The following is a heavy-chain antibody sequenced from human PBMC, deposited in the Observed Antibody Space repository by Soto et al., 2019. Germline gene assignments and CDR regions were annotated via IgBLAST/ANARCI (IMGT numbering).Heavy chain of an antibody. CDR1: GGTFSSYA. CDR2: IIPIFGTA. V-gene: IGHV1-69*12. J-gene: IGHJ6*02. D-gene: IGHD1-1*01. Sequence: QVQLVQSGAEVKKPGSSVKVSCKASGGTFSSYAISWVRQAPGQGLEWMGGIIPIFGTANYAQKFQGRVTITADESTRTAYTELSSLRSEDTAVYYCASQPGGSHNGWYYYGMDVWGQGTTVTVSS. CDR3: ASQPGGSHNGWYYYGMDV.